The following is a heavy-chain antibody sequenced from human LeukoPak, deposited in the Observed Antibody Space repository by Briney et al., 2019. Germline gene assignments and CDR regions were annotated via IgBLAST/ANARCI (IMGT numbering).Heavy chain of an antibody. CDR2: INADTGNT. CDR3: ARGGSGGTVGYFDY. Sequence: ASVKVFCKASGYIFTNYAIHWVRQAPGQRLEWMGWINADTGNTKYSQKVQGRVTITRDTSASTAYMELSSLRSEDTAVYYCARGGSGGTVGYFDYWDQGTLVTVSS. V-gene: IGHV1-3*01. D-gene: IGHD3-10*01. CDR1: GYIFTNYA. J-gene: IGHJ4*02.